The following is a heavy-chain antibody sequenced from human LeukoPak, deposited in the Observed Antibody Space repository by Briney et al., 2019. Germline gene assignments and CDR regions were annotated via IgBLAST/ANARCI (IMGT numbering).Heavy chain of an antibody. CDR3: ARASSGTIFGVVITYWFDP. D-gene: IGHD3-3*01. Sequence: ASVKVSCKASGYTFTSYDINWVRQATGQGLEWMGWMNPNSGSTGYAQKFQGRVTMTRNTSISTAYMELSSLRSEDTAVYYCARASSGTIFGVVITYWFDPWGQGTLVTVSS. CDR2: MNPNSGST. V-gene: IGHV1-8*01. J-gene: IGHJ5*02. CDR1: GYTFTSYD.